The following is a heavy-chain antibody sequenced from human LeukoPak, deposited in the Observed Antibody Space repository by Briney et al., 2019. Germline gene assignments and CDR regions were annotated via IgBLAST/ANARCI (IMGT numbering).Heavy chain of an antibody. CDR1: GFTVSSNY. CDR2: IYSGGST. CDR3: ARANMVHDAFDI. Sequence: GGSLRLSCAASGFTVSSNYMSWVRQAPGKGLEWVSVIYSGGSTYYADSVKGRFTISRHNSKKTLYLQMNSLRAEDTAVYYCARANMVHDAFDIWGQGTMVTVSS. D-gene: IGHD3-10*01. J-gene: IGHJ3*02. V-gene: IGHV3-53*04.